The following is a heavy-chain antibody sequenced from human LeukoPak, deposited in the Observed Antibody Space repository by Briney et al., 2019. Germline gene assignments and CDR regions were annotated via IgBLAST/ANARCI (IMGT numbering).Heavy chain of an antibody. Sequence: PGGSLRLSCAASGFTFSTYRMNWVRQAPGKGLEWVSSIGGSGVVTTNADSVKGRFTISRDNSKNTLYLQMNSLRAEDTAVYYCARAYYYPSGSYYLHFDYWGQGTLVTVSS. V-gene: IGHV3-23*01. CDR1: GFTFSTYR. J-gene: IGHJ4*02. CDR3: ARAYYYPSGSYYLHFDY. CDR2: IGGSGVVT. D-gene: IGHD3-10*01.